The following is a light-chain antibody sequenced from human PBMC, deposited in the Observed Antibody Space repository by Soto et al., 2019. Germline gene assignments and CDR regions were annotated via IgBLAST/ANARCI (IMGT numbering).Light chain of an antibody. J-gene: IGKJ2*01. CDR3: QQSYSLPYT. V-gene: IGKV1-5*03. CDR1: QTISSW. Sequence: DIQMTQSPSTLSASVGDRVTITCRASQTISSWLAWYQQKPGKAPKLLIYKASTLKSGVPSRFSGSGSGTEFTLTISSLQPEDSATYYCQQSYSLPYTFGQGTKVDIK. CDR2: KAS.